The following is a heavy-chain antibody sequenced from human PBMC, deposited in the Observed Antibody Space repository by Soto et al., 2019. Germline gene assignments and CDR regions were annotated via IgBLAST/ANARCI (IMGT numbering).Heavy chain of an antibody. CDR2: IRNDGSDK. J-gene: IGHJ3*02. Sequence: PGGSLRLSCAASGFIFSPYGIHWVRQAPGKGLEWVALIRNDGSDKYYAESVTGRFTISRDNSKNTVYLQMNSLRAEDTALYFCARAPRMAPFDIWGQGT. CDR3: ARAPRMAPFDI. V-gene: IGHV3-33*01. CDR1: GFIFSPYG.